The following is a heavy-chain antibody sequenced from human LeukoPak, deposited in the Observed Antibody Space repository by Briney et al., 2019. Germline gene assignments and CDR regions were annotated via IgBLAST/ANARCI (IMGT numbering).Heavy chain of an antibody. CDR2: ISGSGGST. CDR1: GLSFSSYA. CDR3: AKGGGYDGLYFDY. Sequence: GGSLRLSCAASGLSFSSYAMSWVRQAPGKGLEWVSAISGSGGSTYSADSVKGRFTISRDNSKNTLYLQMNTLRAEDAAVYYCAKGGGYDGLYFDYWGQGTLVTVPS. D-gene: IGHD6-19*01. J-gene: IGHJ4*02. V-gene: IGHV3-23*01.